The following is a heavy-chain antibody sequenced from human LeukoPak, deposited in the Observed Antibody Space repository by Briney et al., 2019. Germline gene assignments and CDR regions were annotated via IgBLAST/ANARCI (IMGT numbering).Heavy chain of an antibody. Sequence: PGGSLRLSCAASGFTFSSYAMHWVRQAPGKGLEWVAVISYDGSNKYYADSVKGRFTISRDNSKNTLYLQMNSLRAEDTAVYYCAREIFDPRGQGTLVTVSS. V-gene: IGHV3-30-3*01. CDR1: GFTFSSYA. CDR2: ISYDGSNK. CDR3: AREIFDP. J-gene: IGHJ5*02.